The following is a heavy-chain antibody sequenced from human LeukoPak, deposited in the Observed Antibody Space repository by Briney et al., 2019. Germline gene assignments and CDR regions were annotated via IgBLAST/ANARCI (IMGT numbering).Heavy chain of an antibody. Sequence: GRSLRLSCAASGFTFSSYGMHWVRQAPGKGLEWVAVISYDGSNKYYADSVKGRFTISRDNSKNTLYLQMNSLRAEDTAVYYCAKDPSRYSSGWYYFDYWGQGTLVTVSS. D-gene: IGHD6-19*01. J-gene: IGHJ4*02. CDR2: ISYDGSNK. V-gene: IGHV3-30*18. CDR1: GFTFSSYG. CDR3: AKDPSRYSSGWYYFDY.